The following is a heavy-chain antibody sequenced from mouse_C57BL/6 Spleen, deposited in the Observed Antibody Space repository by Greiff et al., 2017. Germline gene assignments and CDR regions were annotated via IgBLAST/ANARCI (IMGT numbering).Heavy chain of an antibody. CDR3: ERHADDYGSSYWYCDV. Sequence: EVKVVESGGGLVQPGGSLKLSCAASGFTFSDYYMYWVRQTPEKRLEWVAYISNGGGSTYYPDTVKGRFTISSDNAKNTMYLQMRRLKSEDTAMYDWERHADDYGSSYWYCDVWGTGTTVNVSS. V-gene: IGHV5-12*01. J-gene: IGHJ1*03. CDR1: GFTFSDYY. CDR2: ISNGGGST. D-gene: IGHD1-1*01.